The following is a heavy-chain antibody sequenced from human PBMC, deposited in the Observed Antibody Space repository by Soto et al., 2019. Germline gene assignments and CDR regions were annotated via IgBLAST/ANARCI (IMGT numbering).Heavy chain of an antibody. Sequence: PSETLSLTCAVSGDSVSSSDFYWTWLRQPPGKPLEWIGYVYSTGTTNYSPSLKSRVDMSVDTSENQFSLKVRSVTAADAAVYFCARVSKFVVPADGKSAYFDEMDVWGHGTTVTVSS. V-gene: IGHV4-61*08. D-gene: IGHD6-13*01. J-gene: IGHJ6*02. CDR3: ARVSKFVVPADGKSAYFDEMDV. CDR2: VYSTGTT. CDR1: GDSVSSSDFY.